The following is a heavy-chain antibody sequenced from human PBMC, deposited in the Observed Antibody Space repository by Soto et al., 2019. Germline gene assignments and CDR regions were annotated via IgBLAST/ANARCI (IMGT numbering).Heavy chain of an antibody. V-gene: IGHV3-23*01. J-gene: IGHJ4*02. D-gene: IGHD2-15*01. CDR1: GFTFTTYA. CDR3: ATRHLSYCSGGTCNPFDF. Sequence: GGSLRLSCAASGFTFTTYAMSWVRQAPGKGLEWVSTISVSGDSTYYADSVKGRFAVSRDNSKNTIYLQMNSLRAEDTAIYHCATRHLSYCSGGTCNPFDFWGQGTLVNVSS. CDR2: ISVSGDST.